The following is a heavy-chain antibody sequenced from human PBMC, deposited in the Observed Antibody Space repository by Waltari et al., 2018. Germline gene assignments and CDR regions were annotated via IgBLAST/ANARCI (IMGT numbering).Heavy chain of an antibody. J-gene: IGHJ5*02. CDR2: IKQDGSEK. V-gene: IGHV3-7*01. Sequence: EVQLVESGGGLIQPGGSLRLSLPASGFTFSSNYMSWVRQAPGKGLEWVANIKQDGSEKYYVDSVKGRFTISRDNAKNSLYLQMNSLRAEDTAVYYCARDLWFDPWGQGTLVTVSS. CDR1: GFTFSSNY. CDR3: ARDLWFDP.